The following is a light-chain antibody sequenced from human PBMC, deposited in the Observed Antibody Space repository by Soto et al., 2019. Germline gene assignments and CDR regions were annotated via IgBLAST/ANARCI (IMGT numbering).Light chain of an antibody. CDR2: LNSDGSH. V-gene: IGLV4-69*01. CDR3: QTWGTGIRV. J-gene: IGLJ2*01. Sequence: QPVLTQSPSASASLGASVKLTCTLSSGHSSYAIAWHQQQPEKGPRYLMKLNSDGSHSKGDGIPDRFSGSSSGAERYLTISSLQSEDEADYYCQTWGTGIRVVSGGTKLTVL. CDR1: SGHSSYA.